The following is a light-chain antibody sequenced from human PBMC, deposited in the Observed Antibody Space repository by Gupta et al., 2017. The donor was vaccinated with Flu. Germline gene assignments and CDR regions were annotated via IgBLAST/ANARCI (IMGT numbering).Light chain of an antibody. Sequence: DIQMTQSPSSLSASVGDRVTITCRASQSISSYLNWYQQKPGKAPKLLIYAASSLQSGVPSRFSGSGSGTDFTLTISRLQPEDFATYYCQQSDSTTWTFGQGTNVEIK. CDR3: QQSDSTTWT. CDR2: AAS. J-gene: IGKJ1*01. V-gene: IGKV1-39*01. CDR1: QSISSY.